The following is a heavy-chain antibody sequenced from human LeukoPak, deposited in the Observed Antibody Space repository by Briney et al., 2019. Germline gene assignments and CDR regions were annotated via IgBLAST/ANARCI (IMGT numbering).Heavy chain of an antibody. Sequence: GRSLRLSCAASGFTFSSYGMHWVRQAPGKGLEWVAVIWYDGGNEYYADSVKGRFTISRDNSKNTLYLQMNSLRAEDTAVYYCARDSYYGSGSHQGWFDPWGQGTLVTVSS. J-gene: IGHJ5*02. CDR3: ARDSYYGSGSHQGWFDP. D-gene: IGHD3-10*01. CDR2: IWYDGGNE. CDR1: GFTFSSYG. V-gene: IGHV3-33*01.